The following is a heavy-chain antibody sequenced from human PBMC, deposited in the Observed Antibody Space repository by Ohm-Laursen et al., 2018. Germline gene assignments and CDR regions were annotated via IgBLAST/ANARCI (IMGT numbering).Heavy chain of an antibody. D-gene: IGHD2-21*02. J-gene: IGHJ3*02. CDR1: GGSISGYY. V-gene: IGHV4-4*07. Sequence: SETLSLTCTVSGGSISGYYWSWIRQTAGKGLEWIGRIHSSGSTNYNPSLQNRVTMSEDTSKNQFSLRLSSVTAADTAVYFCARRDITKAFNIWGQGTLVTVSS. CDR3: ARRDITKAFNI. CDR2: IHSSGST.